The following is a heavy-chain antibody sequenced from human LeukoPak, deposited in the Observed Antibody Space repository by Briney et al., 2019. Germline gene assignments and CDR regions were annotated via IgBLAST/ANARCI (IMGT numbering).Heavy chain of an antibody. CDR3: ARVRGSGSYLTKDYYYYYYMDV. Sequence: PGGSLRLSCAASGFTVSSNYMSWVRQAPGKGLEWVSVIYSGGSTYYADSVKGRFTISRDNSKNTLYLQMNSLRAEDTAVYYCARVRGSGSYLTKDYYYYYYMDVWGKGTTVTISS. V-gene: IGHV3-66*01. CDR1: GFTVSSNY. J-gene: IGHJ6*03. D-gene: IGHD3-10*01. CDR2: IYSGGST.